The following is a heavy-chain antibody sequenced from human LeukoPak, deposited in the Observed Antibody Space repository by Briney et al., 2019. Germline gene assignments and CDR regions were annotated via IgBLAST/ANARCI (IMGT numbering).Heavy chain of an antibody. CDR1: GGSISSYY. CDR3: ARTPGIAVVIDL. J-gene: IGHJ2*01. D-gene: IGHD6-19*01. Sequence: SETLSLTCTVSGGSISSYYWSWIRQPPGKGLEWIGYIDYSGSTNYNPSLKSRVTISVDTSKNQFSLKLSSVTAADTAVYYCARTPGIAVVIDLWGRGTLVTVSS. CDR2: IDYSGST. V-gene: IGHV4-59*01.